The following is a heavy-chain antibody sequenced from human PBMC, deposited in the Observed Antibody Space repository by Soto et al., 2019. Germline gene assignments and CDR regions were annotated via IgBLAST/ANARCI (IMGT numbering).Heavy chain of an antibody. J-gene: IGHJ1*01. V-gene: IGHV1-58*01. CDR3: AASIRLGEHPGY. CDR1: GFTFTSSA. CDR2: IVVGSGNT. D-gene: IGHD3-16*01. Sequence: VKVSCKASGFTFTSSAVQWVRQARGQRLEWIGWIVVGSGNTNYAQKFQERVTITRDMSTSTAYMELSSLRSEDTAVYYCAASIRLGEHPGYWGQGTLVTVSS.